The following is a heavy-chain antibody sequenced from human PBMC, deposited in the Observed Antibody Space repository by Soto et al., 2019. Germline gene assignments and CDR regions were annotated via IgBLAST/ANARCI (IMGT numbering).Heavy chain of an antibody. V-gene: IGHV4-30-2*01. Sequence: SETLSLTCAVSGGSISSGGYSWSWIRQPPGKGLEWIGEINHSGSTNYNPSLKSRVTISVDTSKNQFSLKLSSVTAADTAVYYCARAYRRGYSYGYGYFQHWGQGTLVTVSS. CDR2: INHSGST. D-gene: IGHD5-18*01. J-gene: IGHJ1*01. CDR1: GGSISSGGYS. CDR3: ARAYRRGYSYGYGYFQH.